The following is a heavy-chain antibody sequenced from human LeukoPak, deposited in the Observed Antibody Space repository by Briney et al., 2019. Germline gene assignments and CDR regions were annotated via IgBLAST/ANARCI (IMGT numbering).Heavy chain of an antibody. CDR2: IYYSGST. J-gene: IGHJ4*02. Sequence: SETLSLTCTVSGGSISSYYWSWIRQPPGKGLEWIGYIYYSGSTNYNPSLKSRVTISVDTSKNQFSLRLSSVTAADTAMYYCAREEYDPRNPDYWGQGTLVTVSS. V-gene: IGHV4-59*01. CDR1: GGSISSYY. D-gene: IGHD3-3*01. CDR3: AREEYDPRNPDY.